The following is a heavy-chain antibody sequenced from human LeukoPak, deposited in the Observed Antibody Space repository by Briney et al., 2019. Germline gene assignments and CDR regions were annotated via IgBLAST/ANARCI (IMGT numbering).Heavy chain of an antibody. CDR2: IYTGGST. V-gene: IGHV4-61*02. Sequence: SETLSLTCTVSGASVSTGNYYWNWIRQPAGRGLEWIGRIYTGGSTNYNPSLKSRVTISLDTSKNQFSLKLSSVTAADTAVYYCARWGDYSQQFDYWGQGTLVTVSS. CDR1: GASVSTGNYY. J-gene: IGHJ4*02. D-gene: IGHD4-17*01. CDR3: ARWGDYSQQFDY.